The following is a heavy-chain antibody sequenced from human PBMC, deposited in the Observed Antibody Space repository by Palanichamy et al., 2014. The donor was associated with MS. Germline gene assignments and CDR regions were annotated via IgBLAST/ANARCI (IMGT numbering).Heavy chain of an antibody. J-gene: IGHJ6*02. CDR1: GFTFSSYG. V-gene: IGHV3-33*01. CDR2: IWYDGSNK. CDR3: ARDLSLMVRGVNVYGMDV. D-gene: IGHD3-10*01. Sequence: QVQLVESGGGVVQPGRSLRLSCAASGFTFSSYGMHWVRQAPGKGLERVAVIWYDGSNKYYADSVKGRFTISRDNSKNTLYLQMNSLRAEDTAVYYCARDLSLMVRGVNVYGMDVWGQGTTVTVSS.